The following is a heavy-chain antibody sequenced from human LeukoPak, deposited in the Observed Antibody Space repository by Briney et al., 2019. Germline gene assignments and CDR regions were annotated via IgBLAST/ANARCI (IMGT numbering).Heavy chain of an antibody. J-gene: IGHJ4*02. V-gene: IGHV3-30*18. D-gene: IGHD3-9*01. CDR2: ISYDGSNK. Sequence: PGRSLRLSCAASGFTFSSYGMHWVRQAPGKGLEWVAVISYDGSNKYYADSVKGRFTISRDNSKNTLYLQMNSLRAEDTAVYYCAKVRYFDWLSYFDYWGQGTLVTVSS. CDR3: AKVRYFDWLSYFDY. CDR1: GFTFSSYG.